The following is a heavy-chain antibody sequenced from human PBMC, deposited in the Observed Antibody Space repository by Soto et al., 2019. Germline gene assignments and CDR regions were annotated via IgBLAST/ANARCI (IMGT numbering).Heavy chain of an antibody. CDR2: IYYSGST. Sequence: SETLSLTCTVSGGSISSGGYYGSWIRQHPGKGLEWIGYIYYSGSTYYNPSLKSRVTISVDTSKNQFSLKLSYVTAADTAVYYCARAMRVRGVHSWLDPCGQGTRV. J-gene: IGHJ5*02. D-gene: IGHD3-10*01. CDR3: ARAMRVRGVHSWLDP. CDR1: GGSISSGGYY. V-gene: IGHV4-31*03.